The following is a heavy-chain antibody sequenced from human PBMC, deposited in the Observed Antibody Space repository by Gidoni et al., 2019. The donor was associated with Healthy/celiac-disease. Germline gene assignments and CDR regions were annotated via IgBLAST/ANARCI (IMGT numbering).Heavy chain of an antibody. CDR2: IYYSGST. Sequence: QLQLQESGPGLVKPSETLSLTCTVSGGSISSSSYYWGWIRQPPGKGLEWIGSIYYSGSTYYNPSLKSRVTISVDTSKNQFSLKLSSVTAADTAVYYCARGGLHDSSGYYCGGFDYWGQGTLVTVSS. CDR3: ARGGLHDSSGYYCGGFDY. J-gene: IGHJ4*02. CDR1: GGSISSSSYY. D-gene: IGHD3-22*01. V-gene: IGHV4-39*07.